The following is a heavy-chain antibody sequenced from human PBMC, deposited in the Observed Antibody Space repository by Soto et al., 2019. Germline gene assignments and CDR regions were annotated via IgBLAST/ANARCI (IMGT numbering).Heavy chain of an antibody. Sequence: QVQLQKWGAGLLKPSETLSLTCAVYGGSFSGYYWSWIRQPPGKGLEWIGEINHSGSTNYNPSLKSRVTISVDTSKNQFSLKLSSVTAADTAVYYCARGRITGAAFWGQGTLVTVS. CDR1: GGSFSGYY. CDR2: INHSGST. V-gene: IGHV4-34*01. CDR3: ARGRITGAAF. J-gene: IGHJ4*02. D-gene: IGHD3-10*01.